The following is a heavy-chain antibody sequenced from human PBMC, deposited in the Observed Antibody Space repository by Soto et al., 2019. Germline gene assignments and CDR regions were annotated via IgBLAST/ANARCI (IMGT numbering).Heavy chain of an antibody. J-gene: IGHJ4*02. CDR1: AGSISSYY. CDR2: IYYSGST. D-gene: IGHD5-18*01. V-gene: IGHV4-59*01. Sequence: EKLPHTYTVSAGSISSYYWSGFRQPPGKGLEWIGYIYYSGSTNYNPSLKSRVTISVDTSKNQFSLKLSSVTAADTAVYYCARDNSLYGYSDYWGQGTLVTVS. CDR3: ARDNSLYGYSDY.